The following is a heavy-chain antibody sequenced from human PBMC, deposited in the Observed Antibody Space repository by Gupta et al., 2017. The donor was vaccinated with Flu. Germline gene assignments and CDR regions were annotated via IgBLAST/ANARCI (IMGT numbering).Heavy chain of an antibody. CDR2: ISYDGSNK. CDR3: AKAGTRMVVGSHFDY. CDR1: GFTFSNYA. J-gene: IGHJ4*02. D-gene: IGHD3-10*01. Sequence: QVHLVESGGGVVQPGRSLRLSCAASGFTFSNYAMHWVRQAPGMGLEWVAVISYDGSNKFYADSVKGRFTISRDNLKNTLYLEVNSLRAEDTAAYYCAKAGTRMVVGSHFDYWGQGSLVTVSS. V-gene: IGHV3-30*18.